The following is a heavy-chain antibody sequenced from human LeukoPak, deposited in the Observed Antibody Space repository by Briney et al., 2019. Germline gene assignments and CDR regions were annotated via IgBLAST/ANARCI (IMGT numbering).Heavy chain of an antibody. CDR3: ARDPTPGDPPHY. CDR1: GFTFSSYS. J-gene: IGHJ4*02. Sequence: GGSLRLSCAASGFTFSSYSMNWVRQAPGKGLEWVSSISSSSSSYIYYADSVKGRFTISRDNAKNSLYLRMNSLRAEDTAVYYCARDPTPGDPPHYWGQGTLVTVSS. D-gene: IGHD4-17*01. CDR2: ISSSSSSYI. V-gene: IGHV3-21*01.